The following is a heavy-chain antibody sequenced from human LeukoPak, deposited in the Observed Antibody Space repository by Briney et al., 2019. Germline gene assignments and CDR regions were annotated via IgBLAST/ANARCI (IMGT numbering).Heavy chain of an antibody. Sequence: PGGSLRLSCAASGFXVSSNYISWVRQAPGKGLEWVSLISGDGVSTFYADSVKGRFSISRDNSKNSLYLEMNSLRTEDAAMYYCAKESGKFDYWGQGTLVAVSS. CDR2: ISGDGVST. CDR1: GFXVSSNY. V-gene: IGHV3-43*02. CDR3: AKESGKFDY. J-gene: IGHJ4*02.